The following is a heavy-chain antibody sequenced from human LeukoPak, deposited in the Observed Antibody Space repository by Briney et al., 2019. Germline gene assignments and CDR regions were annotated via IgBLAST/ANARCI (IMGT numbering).Heavy chain of an antibody. Sequence: GGSLRLSCAASGFTFSSYAMHWVRQAPGKGLEWVAVISYDGSNKYYADSVKGRFTISRDNSKNTLYLQMNSLRAEDTAVYYCARDSPQGHDYGDYRWYFDLWGRGTLVTVSS. J-gene: IGHJ2*01. V-gene: IGHV3-30-3*01. CDR3: ARDSPQGHDYGDYRWYFDL. CDR1: GFTFSSYA. D-gene: IGHD4-17*01. CDR2: ISYDGSNK.